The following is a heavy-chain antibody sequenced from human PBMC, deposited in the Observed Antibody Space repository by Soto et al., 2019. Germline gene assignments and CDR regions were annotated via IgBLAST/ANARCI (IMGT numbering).Heavy chain of an antibody. CDR3: AGEGPSVWFWDELPEYYGMDG. V-gene: IGHV4-31*03. CDR1: GGSISSGGYY. Sequence: QVQLQESGPGLVKPSQTLSLTCTVSGGSISSGGYYWSWIRQHPGKGLEWIGYIYYSGSTYYNPSLNSRFTFSVETTKNQVSLKLSSVTAADTAVYYCAGEGPSVWFWDELPEYYGMDGWGQGTTVSVSS. J-gene: IGHJ6*02. CDR2: IYYSGST. D-gene: IGHD3-10*01.